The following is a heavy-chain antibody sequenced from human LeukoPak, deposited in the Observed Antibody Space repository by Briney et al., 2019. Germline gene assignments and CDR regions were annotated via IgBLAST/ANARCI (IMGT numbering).Heavy chain of an antibody. J-gene: IGHJ6*02. V-gene: IGHV4-34*01. CDR1: GGSFSGYY. Sequence: SETLSLTCAVYGGSFSGYYWSWIRQPPGKGLEWIGEINHSGSTNYNPSLKSRVTISVDTSKNQFSLKLSSVTAADTAVYYCARVDCSSTSLCYNYYYGMDVWGQGTTVTVSS. CDR3: ARVDCSSTSLCYNYYYGMDV. CDR2: INHSGST. D-gene: IGHD2-2*01.